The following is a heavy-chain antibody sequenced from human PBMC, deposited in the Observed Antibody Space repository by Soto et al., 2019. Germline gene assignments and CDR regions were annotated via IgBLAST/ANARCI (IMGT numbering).Heavy chain of an antibody. CDR2: IYYSGST. J-gene: IGHJ4*02. CDR3: ARLGYGARHPYYFDY. D-gene: IGHD4-17*01. CDR1: GGSISSSSYY. V-gene: IGHV4-39*01. Sequence: SETLSLTCTVSGGSISSSSYYWGWVRQPPGKGLEWIGSIYYSGSTYYNPSLESRVTISADTSKNQFSLKLSSVTAADTAVYYCARLGYGARHPYYFDYWGQGTLVTVSS.